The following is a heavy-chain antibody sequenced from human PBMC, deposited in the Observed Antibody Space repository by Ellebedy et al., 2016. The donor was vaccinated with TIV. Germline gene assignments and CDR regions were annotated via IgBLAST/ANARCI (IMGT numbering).Heavy chain of an antibody. J-gene: IGHJ4*02. CDR1: GFTFTNYA. D-gene: IGHD2-15*01. Sequence: GESLKISCAASGFTFTNYAMTWVRQAPGAGLEWVSAISGRGDYTYYADSVKGRFSISRDNSKNTLYLQMNSLRAEDTAVYYCAKGCGGSCYWEAYWGQGTLVTVSS. CDR2: ISGRGDYT. CDR3: AKGCGGSCYWEAY. V-gene: IGHV3-23*01.